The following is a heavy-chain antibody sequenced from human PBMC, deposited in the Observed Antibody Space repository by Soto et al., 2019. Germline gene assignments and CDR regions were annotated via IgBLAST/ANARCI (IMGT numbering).Heavy chain of an antibody. V-gene: IGHV1-8*02. J-gene: IGHJ2*01. CDR2: LNGNGGNT. Sequence: QVQLVQSGAEVKEPGASVKVSCKASGYTFTNYDINWVRQATGQGLEWMGWLNGNGGNTGYAEKFRCRLTLTRDMSVNTVYMELVSLTSEDAAVYYGARRSIGPWYFDLWGRGTLVSVSS. CDR3: ARRSIGPWYFDL. CDR1: GYTFTNYD.